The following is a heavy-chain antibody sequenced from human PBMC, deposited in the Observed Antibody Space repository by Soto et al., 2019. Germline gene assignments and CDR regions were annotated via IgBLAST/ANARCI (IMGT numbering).Heavy chain of an antibody. CDR2: IYYSGST. CDR1: VVSISSSSYY. D-gene: IGHD3-9*01. CDR3: ARASYDILTGYWVVGWFEP. V-gene: IGHV4-39*01. Sequence: ASETLSLTCTFSVVSISSSSYYCGWIGQPPWKGLEWIGSIYYSGSTYYNPSLKSRVTISVDTSKNQFSLKLSSVTAADTAVYYCARASYDILTGYWVVGWFEPWGQGTLVTVSS. J-gene: IGHJ5*02.